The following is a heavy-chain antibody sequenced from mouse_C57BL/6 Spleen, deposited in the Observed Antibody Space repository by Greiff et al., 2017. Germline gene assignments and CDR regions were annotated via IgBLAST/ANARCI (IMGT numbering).Heavy chain of an antibody. J-gene: IGHJ4*01. CDR1: GFTFSDYG. CDR3: ARTGYGPYAMDY. Sequence: EVMLVESGGGLVKPGGSLKLSCAASGFTFSDYGMHWVRQAPEKGLEWVAYISSGSSTIYYADTVKGRFTISRDNAKNTLFLQMTSLRSEDTAMYYCARTGYGPYAMDYWGQGTSVTVSS. D-gene: IGHD2-2*01. CDR2: ISSGSSTI. V-gene: IGHV5-17*01.